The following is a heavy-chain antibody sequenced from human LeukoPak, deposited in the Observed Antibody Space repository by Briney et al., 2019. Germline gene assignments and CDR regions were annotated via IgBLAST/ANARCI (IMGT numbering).Heavy chain of an antibody. V-gene: IGHV4-34*01. J-gene: IGHJ4*02. CDR1: GGSFSGYY. CDR3: ARVLGGIVSDY. D-gene: IGHD1-26*01. Sequence: PSETLSLTCAVSGGSFSGYYWSWIRQPPGKGLEWIGEINHSGSTNYNQSLKSRVTISVDKSTNQFSLKLSSVTAADTAVYYCARVLGGIVSDYWGQGTLVTVSS. CDR2: INHSGST.